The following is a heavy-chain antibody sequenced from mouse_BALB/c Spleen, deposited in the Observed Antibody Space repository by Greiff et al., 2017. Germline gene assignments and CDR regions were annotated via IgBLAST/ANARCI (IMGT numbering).Heavy chain of an antibody. CDR2: INSNGGST. V-gene: IGHV5-6-2*01. J-gene: IGHJ4*01. CDR3: ARQSSFYYGYDERYAMDY. CDR1: GFTFSSYY. Sequence: EVQVVESGGGLVKLGGSLKLSCAASGFTFSSYYMSWVRQTPEKRLELVAAINSNGGSTYYPDTVKGRFTISRDNAKNTLYLQMSSLKSEDTALYYCARQSSFYYGYDERYAMDYWGQGTSVTVSS. D-gene: IGHD2-2*01.